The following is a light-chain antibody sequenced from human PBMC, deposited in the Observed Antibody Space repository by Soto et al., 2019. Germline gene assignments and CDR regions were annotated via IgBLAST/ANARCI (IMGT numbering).Light chain of an antibody. J-gene: IGKJ3*01. CDR1: QSISNQ. CDR2: AAS. Sequence: DIQMTQSPSSLSASVGDRVTITCRAGQSISNQLTWYQQKPGQAPKLLIYAASSLQSGVPSRFSGSGSGTDFTLTISSLQPEDFATYYCQQSYRAPFTFGPGTKVDIK. V-gene: IGKV1-39*01. CDR3: QQSYRAPFT.